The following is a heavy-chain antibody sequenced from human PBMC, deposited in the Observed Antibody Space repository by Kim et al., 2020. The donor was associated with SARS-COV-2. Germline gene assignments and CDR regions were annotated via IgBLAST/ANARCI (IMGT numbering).Heavy chain of an antibody. D-gene: IGHD3-9*01. Sequence: ADPVTGRFTNSRDNSRNTLYLQMNTLRAEDTAVYYCAKDRLGEYYFDYWGQGTLVTVSS. J-gene: IGHJ4*02. CDR3: AKDRLGEYYFDY. V-gene: IGHV3-23*01.